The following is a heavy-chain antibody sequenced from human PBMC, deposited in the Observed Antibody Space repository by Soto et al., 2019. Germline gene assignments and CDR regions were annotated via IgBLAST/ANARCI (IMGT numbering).Heavy chain of an antibody. CDR2: IYHSGST. Sequence: PSETLSLTCAVSGGSISSGGYSWSWIRQPPGKGLEWIGYIYHSGSTYYNPSLKSRVTISVDRSKNQFSLKLSSVTAADTAVYYCARDLSSPYGMDVWGQGTTVTVSS. CDR1: GGSISSGGYS. J-gene: IGHJ6*02. D-gene: IGHD6-13*01. CDR3: ARDLSSPYGMDV. V-gene: IGHV4-30-2*01.